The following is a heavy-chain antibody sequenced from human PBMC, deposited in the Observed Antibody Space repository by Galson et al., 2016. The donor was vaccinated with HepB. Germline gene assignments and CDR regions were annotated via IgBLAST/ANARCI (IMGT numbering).Heavy chain of an antibody. D-gene: IGHD5/OR15-5a*01. Sequence: FLRLSCAASGVTFSSYGMHWVRQAPGKGLEWVAVISSHGSVNYYADSVKGRFPISRDNSKNTLDLQMNSLRDEDTAVYYCAKEGGEPVSRDAFDIWGQGTIVTVSS. J-gene: IGHJ3*02. V-gene: IGHV3-30*18. CDR1: GVTFSSYG. CDR2: ISSHGSVN. CDR3: AKEGGEPVSRDAFDI.